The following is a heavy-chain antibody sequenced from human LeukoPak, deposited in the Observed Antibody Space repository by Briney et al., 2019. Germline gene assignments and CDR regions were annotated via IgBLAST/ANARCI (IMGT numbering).Heavy chain of an antibody. CDR3: ARDWGGDNWNDVNWFDP. CDR2: INPNSGGT. V-gene: IGHV1-2*02. CDR1: GYTFTGYY. D-gene: IGHD1-20*01. J-gene: IGHJ5*02. Sequence: ASVKVSCKASGYTFTGYYMHWVRQAPGQGLEWMGWINPNSGGTNYAQKFQGRVTMTTDTSTSTAYMELRSLRSDDTAVYYCARDWGGDNWNDVNWFDPWGQGTLVTVSS.